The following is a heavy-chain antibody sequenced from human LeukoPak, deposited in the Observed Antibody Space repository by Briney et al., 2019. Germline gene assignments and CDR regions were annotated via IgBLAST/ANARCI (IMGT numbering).Heavy chain of an antibody. V-gene: IGHV4-59*01. Sequence: SETLSLTCTVSGGSISSCYWSWIRQPPGKGLEWIGYIYYSGSTNYNPSLKSRVTISVDTSKNQFSLKLSSVTAADTAVYYCARDSYYYGSGSYKAPWYFDYWGQGTLVTVSS. CDR3: ARDSYYYGSGSYKAPWYFDY. CDR1: GGSISSCY. J-gene: IGHJ4*02. D-gene: IGHD3-10*01. CDR2: IYYSGST.